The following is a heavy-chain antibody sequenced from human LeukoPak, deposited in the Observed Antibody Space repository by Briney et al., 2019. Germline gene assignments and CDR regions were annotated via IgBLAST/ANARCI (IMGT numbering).Heavy chain of an antibody. V-gene: IGHV3-33*01. J-gene: IGHJ3*02. CDR1: GFTFSSYG. CDR3: ARDGGSYYHDAFDI. Sequence: PGGSLRLSCAAPGFTFSSYGMHWVRQAPGKGLEWVAVIWYDGSNKYYADSVKGRFTISRDNSKNTLYLQMNSLRAEDTAVYYCARDGGSYYHDAFDIWGQGTMVTVSS. CDR2: IWYDGSNK. D-gene: IGHD1-26*01.